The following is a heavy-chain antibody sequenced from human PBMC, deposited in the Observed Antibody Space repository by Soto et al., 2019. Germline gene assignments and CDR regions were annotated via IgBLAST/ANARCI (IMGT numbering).Heavy chain of an antibody. CDR2: VSNEGSK. J-gene: IGHJ6*02. CDR1: GFRVSDYW. CDR3: TATPRNGMGV. V-gene: IGHV3-74*01. Sequence: EVQLVESGGGLVQPGGSLRLACAGSGFRVSDYWMHWVRQAPGKGLVWVSRVSNEGSKEYADFVKGRFTLSKDNAKDTLYLEMDSLSGEGTALYYCTATPRNGMGVWGQGTKVTVSS.